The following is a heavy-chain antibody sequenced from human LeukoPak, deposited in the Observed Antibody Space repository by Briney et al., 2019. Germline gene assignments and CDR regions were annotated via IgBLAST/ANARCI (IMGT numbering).Heavy chain of an antibody. CDR2: FDPEDGET. CDR1: GYTLTELS. J-gene: IGHJ6*02. CDR3: VTEQRYSGYDSYYYYGMDV. D-gene: IGHD5-12*01. V-gene: IGHV1-24*01. Sequence: ASVKVSCKVSGYTLTELSMHWVRQAPGKGLEWMGGFDPEDGETIYAQKFQGRVTMTEDTSTDTAYMELSSLRSEDTAVYYCVTEQRYSGYDSYYYYGMDVWGQGTTVTVSS.